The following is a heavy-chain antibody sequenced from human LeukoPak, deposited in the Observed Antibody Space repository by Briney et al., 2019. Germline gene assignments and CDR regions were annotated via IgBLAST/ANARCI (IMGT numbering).Heavy chain of an antibody. D-gene: IGHD3-22*01. J-gene: IGHJ5*02. CDR3: ARDLGQYYDTSDNWFDP. CDR1: GFTFSNYY. Sequence: GGSLRLSCAASGFTFSNYYVHWVRQPPGKGLVWVSRINSDGRDTGYVDSVKGRFTISRDNAKNTVYLQMNSLRAEDTAVYYCARDLGQYYDTSDNWFDPWGQGTLVTVSS. V-gene: IGHV3-74*01. CDR2: INSDGRDT.